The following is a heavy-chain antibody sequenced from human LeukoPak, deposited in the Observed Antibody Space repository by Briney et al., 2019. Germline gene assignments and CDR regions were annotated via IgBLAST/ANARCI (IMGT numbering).Heavy chain of an antibody. V-gene: IGHV4-59*11. CDR1: GGSISSHY. Sequence: PSETLSLTCTVSGGSISSHYWSWIRQPPGKGLEWIGYTYYSGSTNYNPSLKSRVTISVDTSKNQFSLKLSSVTAADTAVYYCARNVGWSSLSYYYYYMDVWGKGTTVTVSS. D-gene: IGHD3-16*01. CDR2: TYYSGST. CDR3: ARNVGWSSLSYYYYYMDV. J-gene: IGHJ6*03.